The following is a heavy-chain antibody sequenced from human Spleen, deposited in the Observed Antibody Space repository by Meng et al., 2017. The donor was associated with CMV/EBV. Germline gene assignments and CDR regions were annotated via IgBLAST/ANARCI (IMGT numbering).Heavy chain of an antibody. D-gene: IGHD6-13*01. V-gene: IGHV3-21*01. CDR1: NFTLNGPT. J-gene: IGHJ5*02. CDR3: AREEQQVVRWFDP. Sequence: CAGSNFTLNGPTMSWVRKAPGKGLEWVSSITTSSSYIYYADSVQGRFTISRDNAKNSLYLQMTSLRAEDTAVYYCAREEQQVVRWFDPWGQGTLVTVSS. CDR2: ITTSSSYI.